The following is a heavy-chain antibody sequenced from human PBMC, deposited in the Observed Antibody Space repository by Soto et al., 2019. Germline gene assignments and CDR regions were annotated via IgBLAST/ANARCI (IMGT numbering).Heavy chain of an antibody. CDR1: GYTLTELS. V-gene: IGHV1-24*01. J-gene: IGHJ4*02. CDR3: ATWTVAVAGFDY. Sequence: ASVKVSCKVSGYTLTELSMHWVRQAPGKGLEWMGGFDPEDGETIYAQKFQGRVTMTEDTSTDTAYMELSSLRSEDTAVYYCATWTVAVAGFDYWGQGTLVTVSS. CDR2: FDPEDGET. D-gene: IGHD6-19*01.